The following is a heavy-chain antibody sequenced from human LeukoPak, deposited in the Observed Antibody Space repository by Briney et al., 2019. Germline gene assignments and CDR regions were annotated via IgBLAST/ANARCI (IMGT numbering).Heavy chain of an antibody. D-gene: IGHD6-13*01. Sequence: GGSLRLSCVASGFSFTYNSMNWVRQAPGKGLEWVSVIYSGGSTYYADSVKGRFTISRDNSKNTLYLQMNSLRAEDTAVYYCARGRIAAAEIDYWGQGTLVTVSS. CDR1: GFSFTYNS. V-gene: IGHV3-53*01. J-gene: IGHJ4*02. CDR2: IYSGGST. CDR3: ARGRIAAAEIDY.